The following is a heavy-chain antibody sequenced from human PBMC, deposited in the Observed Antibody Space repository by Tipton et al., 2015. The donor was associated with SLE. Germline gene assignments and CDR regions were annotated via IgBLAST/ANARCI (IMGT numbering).Heavy chain of an antibody. V-gene: IGHV4-38-2*01. J-gene: IGHJ4*02. Sequence: TLSLTCAVSGGSISSSNWWSWIRQPPGKGLEWIGSIYHSGSTYYNPSLKSRVTISVDTSKNQFSLKLSSVTAADTAVYYCARVGDGDYPDYWGQGTLVTVSS. CDR2: IYHSGST. CDR3: ARVGDGDYPDY. D-gene: IGHD3-16*01. CDR1: GGSISSSNW.